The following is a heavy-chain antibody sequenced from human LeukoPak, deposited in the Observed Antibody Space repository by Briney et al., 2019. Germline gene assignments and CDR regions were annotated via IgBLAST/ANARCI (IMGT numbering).Heavy chain of an antibody. CDR3: AREQQLIRGDY. CDR2: ISAYNGNS. J-gene: IGHJ4*02. D-gene: IGHD6-13*01. V-gene: IGHV1-18*01. CDR1: GYTFTSYS. Sequence: WASVKVSCKASGYTFTSYSINWVRQAPGQGLEWMGWISAYNGNSHYTQKFQGRVTMTTDTSTSTAYMELRSLRSDDTAVYYCAREQQLIRGDYWGQGTLVTVSS.